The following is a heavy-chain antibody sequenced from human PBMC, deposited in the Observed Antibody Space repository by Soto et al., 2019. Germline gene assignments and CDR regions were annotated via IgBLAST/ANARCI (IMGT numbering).Heavy chain of an antibody. D-gene: IGHD3-9*01. V-gene: IGHV1-69*06. CDR1: GGTFSSYA. Sequence: QVQLVQSGAEVKKPGSSVKVSCKASGGTFSSYAISWVRQAPGQGLEWMGGIIPIFGTANYAQKFQGRVTITADNSTSTAYMELSSLRSEDTAVYYCARDQDYDILTGYYTPLGIAYGMDVWGQGTTVTVSS. CDR3: ARDQDYDILTGYYTPLGIAYGMDV. J-gene: IGHJ6*02. CDR2: IIPIFGTA.